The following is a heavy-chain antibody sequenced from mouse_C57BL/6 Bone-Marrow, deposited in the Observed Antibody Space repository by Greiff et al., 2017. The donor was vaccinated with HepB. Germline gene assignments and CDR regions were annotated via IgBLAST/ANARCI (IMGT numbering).Heavy chain of an antibody. CDR2: IDPSDSYT. Sequence: QVQLQQPGAELVMPGASVKLSCKASGYTFTSYWMHWVKQSPGQGLEWIGEIDPSDSYTNYNQKFKGKSTLTVDKSSSTAYMQLSSLTSEDSAVYYCARYYPLDYWGQGTTLTVSS. V-gene: IGHV1-69*01. CDR3: ARYYPLDY. J-gene: IGHJ2*01. D-gene: IGHD1-1*01. CDR1: GYTFTSYW.